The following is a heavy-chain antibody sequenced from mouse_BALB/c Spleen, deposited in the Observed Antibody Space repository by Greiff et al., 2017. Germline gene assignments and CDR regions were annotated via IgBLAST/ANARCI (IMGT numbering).Heavy chain of an antibody. Sequence: EVQRVESGGGLVQPGGSLRLSCATSGFTFTDSYMSWVRQPPGKALEWLGFIRNKANGYTTEYSASVKGRFTISRDNSQSILYLQMNTLRAEDSATYYCAREDYGSSYGAMDYWGQGTSVTVSS. V-gene: IGHV7-3*02. CDR1: GFTFTDSY. D-gene: IGHD1-1*01. CDR3: AREDYGSSYGAMDY. J-gene: IGHJ4*01. CDR2: IRNKANGYTT.